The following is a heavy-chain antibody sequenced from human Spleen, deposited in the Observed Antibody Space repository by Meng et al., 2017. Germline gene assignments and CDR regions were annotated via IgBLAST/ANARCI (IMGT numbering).Heavy chain of an antibody. J-gene: IGHJ4*02. D-gene: IGHD5-24*01. CDR2: LTPDSGAT. CDR1: GYTFSSYY. V-gene: IGHV1-2*06. Sequence: ASVKVSCKASGYTFSSYYMHWVRQVPGQGLEWMGRLTPDSGATKYTQKFQGRVTITADKSTSTAYMELSSLRSEDTAVYYCASPPLDGYNGGYWGQGTLVTVSS. CDR3: ASPPLDGYNGGY.